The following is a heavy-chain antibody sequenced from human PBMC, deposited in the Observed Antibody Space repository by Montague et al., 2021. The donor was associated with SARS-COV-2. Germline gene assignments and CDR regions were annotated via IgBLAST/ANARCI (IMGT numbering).Heavy chain of an antibody. Sequence: SETLSLTCTVSGGSISSYYWSWIRQPPAQGLEWIGYMYYSWSTNYNPSLKSRVTLSVDTSKNQISLKLSSVTAADTAVYYCARDFDYWGQGTLVTVSS. V-gene: IGHV4-59*13. J-gene: IGHJ4*02. CDR2: MYYSWST. CDR1: GGSISSYY. CDR3: ARDFDY.